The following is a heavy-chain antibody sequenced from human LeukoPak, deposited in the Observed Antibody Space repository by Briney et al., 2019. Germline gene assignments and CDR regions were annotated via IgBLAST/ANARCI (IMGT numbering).Heavy chain of an antibody. J-gene: IGHJ5*02. CDR3: ARDLFSADPTYYDILTGYYRPPQDNWFDP. Sequence: VASVKVSCKASGYTFTSYGISWVRQAPGQGLEWMGWISAYNGNTNYAQKLQGRVTMTTDTSTSTAYMELRSLRSDDTAVYYCARDLFSADPTYYDILTGYYRPPQDNWFDPWGQGTLVTVSS. CDR1: GYTFTSYG. CDR2: ISAYNGNT. D-gene: IGHD3-9*01. V-gene: IGHV1-18*01.